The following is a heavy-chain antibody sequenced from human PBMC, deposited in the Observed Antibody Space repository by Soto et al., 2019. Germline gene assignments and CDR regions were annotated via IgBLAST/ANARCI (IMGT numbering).Heavy chain of an antibody. CDR1: GGSISSYY. CDR3: ARVWGYAFDY. D-gene: IGHD3-16*01. V-gene: IGHV4-59*01. J-gene: IGHJ4*02. CDR2: IYYSGST. Sequence: SETLSLTCTVSGGSISSYYWSWIRQPPGKGLEWIGYIYYSGSTNYNPSLKSRVTISVDTSKNQFSLKLSSVTAADTAVYYCARVWGYAFDYWGQGTLVTVAS.